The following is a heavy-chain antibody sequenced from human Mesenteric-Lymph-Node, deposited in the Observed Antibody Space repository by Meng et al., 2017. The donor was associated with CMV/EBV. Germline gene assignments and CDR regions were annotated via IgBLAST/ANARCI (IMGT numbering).Heavy chain of an antibody. D-gene: IGHD6-13*01. J-gene: IGHJ4*02. CDR1: GFTVSSNY. CDR2: ISSSGSTK. V-gene: IGHV3-48*04. CDR3: ARDREAAAGPSHY. Sequence: GESLKISCAASGFTVSSNYMNWVRQAPGKGLEWVSYISSSGSTKYNADSVKGRFTISRDNAKNSLYLQMNSLRAEDTAVYYCARDREAAAGPSHYWGQGTLVTVSS.